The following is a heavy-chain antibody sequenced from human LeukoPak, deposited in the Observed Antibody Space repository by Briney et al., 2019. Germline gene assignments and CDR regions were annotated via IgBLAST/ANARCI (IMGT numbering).Heavy chain of an antibody. V-gene: IGHV3-30*02. D-gene: IGHD1-26*01. CDR1: GFTFSYYG. Sequence: PGGSLRLSCAASGFTFSYYGIHWVRQAPGKGLEWVAFIRYDEINKYYADSVKGRFTISRDNSKNTLYLQMNSLRAEDTAVYYCARASPPGGRIDYWGQGTLVTVSS. CDR2: IRYDEINK. J-gene: IGHJ4*02. CDR3: ARASPPGGRIDY.